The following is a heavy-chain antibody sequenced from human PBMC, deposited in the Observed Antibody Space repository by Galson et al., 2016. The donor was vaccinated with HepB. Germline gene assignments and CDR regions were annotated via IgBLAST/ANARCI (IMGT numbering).Heavy chain of an antibody. CDR1: GFTFSDYY. D-gene: IGHD3-16*01. CDR3: AREGRGAYSNTIDS. CDR2: ISRSSSYI. V-gene: IGHV3-11*06. J-gene: IGHJ4*02. Sequence: SLRLSCAASGFTFSDYYMSWTRQAPGKGLEWISYISRSSSYIIYADSVKGRFTISRDDAKNSLYLQMNSLRAEDTAVYYCAREGRGAYSNTIDSWGQGTLVTVSS.